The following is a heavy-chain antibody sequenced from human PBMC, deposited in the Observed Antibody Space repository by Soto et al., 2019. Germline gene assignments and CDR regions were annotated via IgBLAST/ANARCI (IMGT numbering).Heavy chain of an antibody. V-gene: IGHV4-31*03. J-gene: IGHJ4*02. D-gene: IGHD6-6*01. CDR1: GGSISGGGYY. CDR2: IYYSGST. CDR3: ARVMYSSSSGVDY. Sequence: SETLSLTCTVSGGSISGGGYYWSWIRQHPGKGLEWIGYIYYSGSTYYNPSLKSRVTISVDTSKNQFSLKLSSVTAADTAVYYCARVMYSSSSGVDYWGQGTLVTVSS.